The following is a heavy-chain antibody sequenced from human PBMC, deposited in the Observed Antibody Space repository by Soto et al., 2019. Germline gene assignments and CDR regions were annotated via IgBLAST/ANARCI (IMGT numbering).Heavy chain of an antibody. V-gene: IGHV3-23*01. Sequence: EVQLLESGGGLVQTGGSLRLSCAASVFAFNIYSMGWFRQAPGKGLEWFSVISGNGASTYYSESVKGRFTISRDLSKNTLFLQMNSLRAEDTAVYYCARLGGYSGYDPFDYWGQGTLVTVSS. D-gene: IGHD5-12*01. J-gene: IGHJ4*02. CDR1: VFAFNIYS. CDR3: ARLGGYSGYDPFDY. CDR2: ISGNGAST.